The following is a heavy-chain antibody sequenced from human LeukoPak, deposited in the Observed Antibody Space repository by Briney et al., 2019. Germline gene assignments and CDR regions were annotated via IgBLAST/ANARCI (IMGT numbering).Heavy chain of an antibody. CDR3: ARHGYYDSSGYYFDY. J-gene: IGHJ4*02. Sequence: GEFLKISCECCGYIISSYRIGWLHQIPGKGLGWIGIIYPGYSDTRYSPSFQGQVTISADKSISTAYQQWSSLNASDTAMYYCARHGYYDSSGYYFDYWGQGTLVTVSS. CDR2: IYPGYSDT. V-gene: IGHV5-51*07. D-gene: IGHD3-22*01. CDR1: GYIISSYR.